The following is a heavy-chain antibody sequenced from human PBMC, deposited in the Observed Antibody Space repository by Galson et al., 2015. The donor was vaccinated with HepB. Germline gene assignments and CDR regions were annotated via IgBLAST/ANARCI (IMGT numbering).Heavy chain of an antibody. CDR3: ARVVGQWLIHDAFDL. CDR1: GGSMNDYY. CDR2: VYYTGST. J-gene: IGHJ3*01. V-gene: IGHV4-59*01. Sequence: SETLSLTCTVSGGSMNDYYWTWIRQPPGKGLEWIGHVYYTGSTQYNPSLKSRVTLSIDTSKNQFSLKLTSLTVADTAVYFCARVVGQWLIHDAFDLWGQGTLVTVSS. D-gene: IGHD6-19*01.